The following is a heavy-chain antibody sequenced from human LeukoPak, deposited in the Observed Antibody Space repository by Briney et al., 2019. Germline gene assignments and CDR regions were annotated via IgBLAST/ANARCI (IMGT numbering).Heavy chain of an antibody. Sequence: PSETLSLTCAVSGGSISSGGYSWSWIRQPPGKGLEWIGYIYHSGSTYYNPSLKSRVTISVDRSKNQFSLKLSSVTAADTAVYYCVSYSGYVSAFDIWGQGTMVTVSS. CDR1: GGSISSGGYS. J-gene: IGHJ3*02. D-gene: IGHD5-12*01. V-gene: IGHV4-30-2*01. CDR2: IYHSGST. CDR3: VSYSGYVSAFDI.